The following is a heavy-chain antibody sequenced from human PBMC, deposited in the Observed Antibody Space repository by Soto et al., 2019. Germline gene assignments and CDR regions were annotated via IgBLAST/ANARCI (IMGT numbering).Heavy chain of an antibody. CDR3: ARDGYFDH. Sequence: QVQLVQSGAEVKKPGDSVRVSCKASGYTFTSYGIGWVRQAPGQGLEWMGWISANNGNTKYAQKVQGRVTMTTDASTSTAYMELRRLRSDDAAGYYCARDGYFDHWGQGTLVSVSS. J-gene: IGHJ4*02. V-gene: IGHV1-18*01. CDR2: ISANNGNT. CDR1: GYTFTSYG.